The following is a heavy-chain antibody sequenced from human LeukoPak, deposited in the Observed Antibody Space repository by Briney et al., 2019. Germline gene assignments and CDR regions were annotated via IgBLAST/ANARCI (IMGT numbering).Heavy chain of an antibody. V-gene: IGHV4-34*01. CDR2: INHSEST. Sequence: PSETLSLTCAVYGGSFSGYYWSWIRQPPGKGLEWIGEINHSESTNYNPSLKSRVTISVDTSKNQFSLKLSSVTAADTAVYYCARAFRYCSSTSCYSYYYYYMDVWGKGTTVTVSS. CDR3: ARAFRYCSSTSCYSYYYYYMDV. J-gene: IGHJ6*03. CDR1: GGSFSGYY. D-gene: IGHD2-2*01.